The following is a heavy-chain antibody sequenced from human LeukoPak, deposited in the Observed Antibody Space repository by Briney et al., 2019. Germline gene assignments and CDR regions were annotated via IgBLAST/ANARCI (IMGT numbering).Heavy chain of an antibody. CDR1: GGSISRYY. J-gene: IGHJ4*02. V-gene: IGHV4-59*01. D-gene: IGHD3-10*01. CDR2: IYYSGST. Sequence: SETLSLTCTVSGGSISRYYWSWIRRPPGKGLEWIGYIYYSGSTNYNPSLRSRVTISVDTSKNQFSLKLSSVTAADTAVYYCARESSGEGSGSYYNGFDYWGQGTLVTVSS. CDR3: ARESSGEGSGSYYNGFDY.